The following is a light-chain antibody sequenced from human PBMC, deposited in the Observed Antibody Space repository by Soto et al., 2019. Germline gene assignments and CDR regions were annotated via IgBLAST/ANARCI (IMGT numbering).Light chain of an antibody. J-gene: IGLJ1*01. V-gene: IGLV1-51*02. CDR3: GTWDSSLSIFV. Sequence: QSVVTQPPPVSAAPGQKVTVSFSGGSSHIGNYYVSWHQQLPGTAPKLLIYENDKRPSGIPDRFSGSKSGTSATLGITGLQTGDEADYYCGTWDSSLSIFVFGTGNKVTVL. CDR2: END. CDR1: SSHIGNYY.